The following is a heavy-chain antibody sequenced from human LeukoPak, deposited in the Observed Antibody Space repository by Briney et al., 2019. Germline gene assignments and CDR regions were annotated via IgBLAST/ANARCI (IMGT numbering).Heavy chain of an antibody. V-gene: IGHV4-59*01. CDR3: ARDRRGYSDY. J-gene: IGHJ4*02. CDR1: GGSISSYY. D-gene: IGHD5-12*01. Sequence: PSETLSLTCTVSGGSISSYYWSWIRQPPGKGLEWFGYIYYSGSTNYNPSLKSRVTISVDTSKNQFSLKLSSVTAADTAVYYCARDRRGYSDYWGQGTLVTVSS. CDR2: IYYSGST.